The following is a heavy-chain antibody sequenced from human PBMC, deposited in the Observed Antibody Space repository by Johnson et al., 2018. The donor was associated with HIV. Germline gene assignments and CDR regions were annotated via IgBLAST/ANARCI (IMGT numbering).Heavy chain of an antibody. D-gene: IGHD3-22*01. V-gene: IGHV3-15*01. CDR3: TTPLLYYYDSSGYRNDAFDI. J-gene: IGHJ3*02. Sequence: VQLVESGGGLIQPGGSVRLSCAVSEFIVSANYMSWVRQAPGKGLEWIGRVKSKTDGGTTDYAAPVKGRFTISRDDSKNTLYLQMNSLKTEDTAVYYCTTPLLYYYDSSGYRNDAFDIWGQGTMVTVSS. CDR2: VKSKTDGGTT. CDR1: EFIVSANY.